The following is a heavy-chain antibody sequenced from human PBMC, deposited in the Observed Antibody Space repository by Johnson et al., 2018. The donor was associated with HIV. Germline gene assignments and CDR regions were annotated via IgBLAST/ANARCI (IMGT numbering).Heavy chain of an antibody. D-gene: IGHD3-22*01. CDR2: ISGSGCST. J-gene: IGHJ3*02. CDR3: AREGMIVVGTAFDI. V-gene: IGHV3-23*04. Sequence: VQLVESGGGLVQPGGSLRLSCAASGFTFSNYAMSWVRQAPGKGLEWVSAISGSGCSTYYADSVKGRFTISRDNSKNTLYLRMNSLRAEDTAGYYCAREGMIVVGTAFDIWGQGTMFTVSS. CDR1: GFTFSNYA.